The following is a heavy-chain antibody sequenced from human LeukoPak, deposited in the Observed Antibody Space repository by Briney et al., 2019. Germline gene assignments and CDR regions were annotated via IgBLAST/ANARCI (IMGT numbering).Heavy chain of an antibody. D-gene: IGHD2-21*01. CDR1: GFTLSNVW. CDR3: TTPRGIPN. J-gene: IGHJ4*02. CDR2: IKSKTDGGTT. Sequence: GSLRLSCAASGFTLSNVWMNWVRQAPGKGLEWVGRIKSKTDGGTTDYAAPVKGRFTISRDESENMIYLEMDSLKIEDTAVYYCTTPRGIPNWGQGTLVTVSS. V-gene: IGHV3-15*07.